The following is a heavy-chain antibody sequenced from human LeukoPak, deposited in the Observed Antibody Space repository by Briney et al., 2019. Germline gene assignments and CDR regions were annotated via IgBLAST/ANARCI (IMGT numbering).Heavy chain of an antibody. V-gene: IGHV3-7*01. J-gene: IGHJ6*03. Sequence: PGGSLRLSCAASGFTFSSYWMSWVRQAPGKGLEWVANIKQDGSEKYYVDSVKGRATISRGNAKNSLYLQMSSLRAEDTAVYYCTRVEETATTAAIIRKYSYYYYYMDVWGKGNTVTVSS. D-gene: IGHD4-11*01. CDR2: IKQDGSEK. CDR3: TRVEETATTAAIIRKYSYYYYYMDV. CDR1: GFTFSSYW.